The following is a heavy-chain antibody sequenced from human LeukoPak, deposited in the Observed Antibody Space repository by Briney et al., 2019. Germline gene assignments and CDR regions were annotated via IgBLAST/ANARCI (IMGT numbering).Heavy chain of an antibody. J-gene: IGHJ4*02. CDR2: IYYSGST. Sequence: SETLSPTCTVSGGSISSYYWSWIRQPPGKGLEWIGYIYYSGSTNYNPSLKSRVTISVDTSKNQFSLKLSSVTAADTAVYYCAREAPWYFDYWGQGTLVTVSS. CDR1: GGSISSYY. CDR3: AREAPWYFDY. V-gene: IGHV4-59*01.